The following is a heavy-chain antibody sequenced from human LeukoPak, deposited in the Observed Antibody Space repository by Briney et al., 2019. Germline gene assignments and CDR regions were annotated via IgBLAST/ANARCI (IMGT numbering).Heavy chain of an antibody. CDR1: GFTFSSYS. Sequence: GGSLRLSCAASGFTFSSYSMNWVRQAPGKGLEWVSSISTTSRYIYYADSVKGRFTVSRDNAKNSLPLQMNSLRAEDTAVYYCARGNSDYDHDYWGQGTLVTVSS. D-gene: IGHD4-11*01. CDR3: ARGNSDYDHDY. J-gene: IGHJ4*02. V-gene: IGHV3-21*01. CDR2: ISTTSRYI.